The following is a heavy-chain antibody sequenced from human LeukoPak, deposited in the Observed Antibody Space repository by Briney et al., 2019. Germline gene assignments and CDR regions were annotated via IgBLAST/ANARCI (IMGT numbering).Heavy chain of an antibody. J-gene: IGHJ3*02. CDR2: IDWDDDK. CDR3: ARIRARTGYSYGWDAFDI. D-gene: IGHD5-18*01. CDR1: GFSLSTSGMC. Sequence: SGPALVKPTQTLTLTCTFSGFSLSTSGMCVSWIRQPPGKALEWLARIDWDDDKYYSTSLKTRLTISKDTSKNQVVLTMTNMDPVDTATYYCARIRARTGYSYGWDAFDIWGQGTMVTVSS. V-gene: IGHV2-70*11.